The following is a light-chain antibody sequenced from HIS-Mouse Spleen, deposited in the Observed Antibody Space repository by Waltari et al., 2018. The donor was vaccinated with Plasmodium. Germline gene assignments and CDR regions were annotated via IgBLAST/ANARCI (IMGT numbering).Light chain of an antibody. CDR3: QSYDSSLSGWV. CDR1: SSHIGAGYD. J-gene: IGLJ3*02. Sequence: QSVLTQPPSVSGAPGQRVTIPCTGSSSHIGAGYDLHWYQQLPGTAPKLLIYGNSNRPSGVPDRFSGSKSGTSASLAITGLQAEDEADYYCQSYDSSLSGWVFGGGTKLTVL. V-gene: IGLV1-40*01. CDR2: GNS.